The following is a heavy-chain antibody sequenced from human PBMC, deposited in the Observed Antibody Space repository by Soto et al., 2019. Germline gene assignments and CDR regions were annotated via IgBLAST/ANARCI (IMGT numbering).Heavy chain of an antibody. CDR1: GFTFSSYG. D-gene: IGHD5-12*01. CDR2: ISYDGSNK. Sequence: GGSLRLSCAASGFTFSSYGMHWVRQAPGKGLEWVAVISYDGSNKYYADSVEGRFTISRDNSKNTLYLQMNSLRAEDTAVYYCAKEGSGYSGYDNAFDIWGQGTMVTVSS. CDR3: AKEGSGYSGYDNAFDI. J-gene: IGHJ3*02. V-gene: IGHV3-30*18.